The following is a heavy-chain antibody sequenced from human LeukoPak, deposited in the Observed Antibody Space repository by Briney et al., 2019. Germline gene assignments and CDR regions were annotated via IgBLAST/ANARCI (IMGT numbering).Heavy chain of an antibody. V-gene: IGHV4-59*01. CDR2: IYYSGYT. Sequence: SETLSLTCTVSGGSISSYYWSWIRQPPGKGLEWIGYIYYSGYTNYNPSLKSRVTISVDTSKNQFSLKLSSVTAADTAVYYCARTTTVRGTYYMDVWGKGTTVTISS. J-gene: IGHJ6*03. CDR1: GGSISSYY. CDR3: ARTTTVRGTYYMDV. D-gene: IGHD3-10*01.